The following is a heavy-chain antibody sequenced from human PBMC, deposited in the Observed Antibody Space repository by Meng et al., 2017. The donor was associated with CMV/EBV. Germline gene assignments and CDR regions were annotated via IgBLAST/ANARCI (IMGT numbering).Heavy chain of an antibody. D-gene: IGHD3-22*01. V-gene: IGHV1-18*01. CDR1: GYTFTHHG. CDR2: ISGYNDNT. CDR3: ARDTMMIMSFDH. J-gene: IGHJ4*02. Sequence: QVQLVQSGAEVRKPGASVKVSCKASGYTFTHHGISWVRKAPGQGLEWMGWISGYNDNTKYARHLQGRVTMTTDTSTNTAYMELRSLRSDDTAIYYCARDTMMIMSFDHWGPGTLVTVSS.